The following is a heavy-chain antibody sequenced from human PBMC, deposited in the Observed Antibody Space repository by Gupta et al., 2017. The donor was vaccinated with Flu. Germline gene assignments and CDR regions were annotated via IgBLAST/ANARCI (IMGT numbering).Heavy chain of an antibody. V-gene: IGHV3-30*18. J-gene: IGHJ4*02. CDR1: GFTFDNYG. CDR3: AKDMASHSGYNYGLTGKGAC. D-gene: IGHD5-18*01. CDR2: ISYDGSDK. Sequence: QVQLVESGGGVVQPGRSLRLSCAASGFTFDNYGMHWVRQAPGKGLEWVAIISYDGSDKYYADSVKGRFTISRDNSKNTLYLQMNRLRGEDTAVYYCAKDMASHSGYNYGLTGKGACWGQGTLVTVSS.